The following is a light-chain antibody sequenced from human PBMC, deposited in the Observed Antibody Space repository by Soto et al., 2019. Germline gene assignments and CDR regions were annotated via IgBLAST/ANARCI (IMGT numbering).Light chain of an antibody. J-gene: IGKJ5*01. CDR1: QSVTDK. CDR3: QQYKSWPIT. V-gene: IGKV3-15*01. CDR2: AAS. Sequence: EIEMTQSPVTLSVPPGERATLSCRASQSVTDKLAWYQQKPGQSPRLLIFAASTRATGIPATFSGSGSGTEFTLTINSLQSEDFAVYYCQQYKSWPITFGQGTRLEIK.